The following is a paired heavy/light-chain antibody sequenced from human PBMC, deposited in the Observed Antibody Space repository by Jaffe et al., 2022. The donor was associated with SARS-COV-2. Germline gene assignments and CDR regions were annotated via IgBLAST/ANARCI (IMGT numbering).Heavy chain of an antibody. CDR2: ANGGGHRT. V-gene: IGHV3-23*01. J-gene: IGHJ4*02. CDR3: AKGVEDLGVIEVVAGKDY. D-gene: IGHD2-15*01. Sequence: EVQLLESGGGLVQPGGSLRLSCAASGFTFSHYAMTWVRQTPGKGLEWVSSANGGGHRTYYADSVKGRFTISRDNSRNTLYLQMNSLRAEDTALYYCAKGVEDLGVIEVVAGKDYWGQGTLVTVSS. CDR1: GFTFSHYA.
Light chain of an antibody. Sequence: SYVLTQSPSVSVAPGQTARITCGGNNIGSKLVHWYKQRPGQAPVLVVHDDSDRSSGIPERFSGSNSGNTATLIIGSVEAGDEADYYCQVWDSSNEHVVFGGGTKLTVL. CDR1: NIGSKL. V-gene: IGLV3-21*02. CDR3: QVWDSSNEHVV. CDR2: DDS. J-gene: IGLJ2*01.